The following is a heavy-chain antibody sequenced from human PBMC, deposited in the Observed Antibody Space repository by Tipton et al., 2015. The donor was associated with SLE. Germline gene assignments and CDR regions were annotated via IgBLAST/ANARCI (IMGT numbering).Heavy chain of an antibody. CDR1: GGSFSGYY. J-gene: IGHJ4*02. Sequence: TLSLTCAVYGGSFSGYYWIWIRQPPGKGLEYIGYIHYSGHTNYNPSLRSRVTISVDTSKTQFSLRLNAVSAADTAVYYRARDRYCGGECYGDWGQGTLVTVSS. D-gene: IGHD2-21*01. V-gene: IGHV4-59*01. CDR2: IHYSGHT. CDR3: ARDRYCGGECYGD.